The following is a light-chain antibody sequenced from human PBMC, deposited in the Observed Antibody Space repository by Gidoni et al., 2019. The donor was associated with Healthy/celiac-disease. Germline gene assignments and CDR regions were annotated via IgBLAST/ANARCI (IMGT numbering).Light chain of an antibody. CDR2: DAS. Sequence: EIVLTQSPATLSLSPGERATLSCRARQSVSSYLAWYQQKPGQAPRLLIYDASNRATGIPARFSGSGSGTDFTLTISSLEPEDFAVYYCQQRSNWPPRLTFXQXTKVEIK. CDR1: QSVSSY. CDR3: QQRSNWPPRLT. J-gene: IGKJ1*01. V-gene: IGKV3-11*01.